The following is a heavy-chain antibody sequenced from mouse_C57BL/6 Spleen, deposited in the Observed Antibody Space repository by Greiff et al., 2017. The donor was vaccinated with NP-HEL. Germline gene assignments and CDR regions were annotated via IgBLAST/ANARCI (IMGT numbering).Heavy chain of an antibody. CDR1: GYAFSSSW. V-gene: IGHV1-82*01. D-gene: IGHD1-1*01. J-gene: IGHJ1*03. CDR3: ARDYYGSSYWYFDV. Sequence: QVQLKQSGPELVKPGASVKISCKASGYAFSSSWMNWVKQRPGKGLEWIGRIYPGDGDTNYNGKFKGKATLTADKSSSTAYMQLSRLTSDDSAVYFCARDYYGSSYWYFDVWGTGTTVTVSS. CDR2: IYPGDGDT.